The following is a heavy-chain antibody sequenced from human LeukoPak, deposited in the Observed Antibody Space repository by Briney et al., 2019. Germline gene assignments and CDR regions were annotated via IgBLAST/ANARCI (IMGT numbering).Heavy chain of an antibody. D-gene: IGHD1-7*01. CDR3: AGGADWNYYFDY. J-gene: IGHJ4*02. Sequence: PGGSLRLSCAASGLTFSIYSMNWVRQAPGKGLEWVSYISSSSSTLYYADSVKGRFTISRDNAKNSLYLQMSSLRAEDTAVYYCAGGADWNYYFDYWGQGTLVTVSS. V-gene: IGHV3-48*01. CDR1: GLTFSIYS. CDR2: ISSSSSTL.